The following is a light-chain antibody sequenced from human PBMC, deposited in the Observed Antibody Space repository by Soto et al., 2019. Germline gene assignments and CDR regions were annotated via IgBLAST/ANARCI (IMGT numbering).Light chain of an antibody. Sequence: DIVMTQSPATLSVSPGERATLSCRASQSVSSNLAWYQQVPGQAPRLLIYGASTRATGIPDRFSGSGSGTEFTLTISNLHSEDFAVYYCQHYNNWPPWTFGQGTKVEIK. CDR2: GAS. V-gene: IGKV3-15*01. CDR1: QSVSSN. J-gene: IGKJ1*01. CDR3: QHYNNWPPWT.